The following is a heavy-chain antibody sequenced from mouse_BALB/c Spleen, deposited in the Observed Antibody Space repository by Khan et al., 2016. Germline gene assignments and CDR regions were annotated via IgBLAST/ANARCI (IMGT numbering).Heavy chain of an antibody. Sequence: EVQLVESGGGLVQPKGSLKLSCAASGFTFKTYAMNWVRQAPGKGLEWIARIRRKSNNFATYYADSVKDRFTISRDDSQNMLSLQMNTLQTEDTAMYYCVREAYDPYALDYLGQGTSVTVSS. CDR1: GFTFKTYA. CDR3: VREAYDPYALDY. J-gene: IGHJ4*01. V-gene: IGHV10-1*02. CDR2: IRRKSNNFAT. D-gene: IGHD2-12*01.